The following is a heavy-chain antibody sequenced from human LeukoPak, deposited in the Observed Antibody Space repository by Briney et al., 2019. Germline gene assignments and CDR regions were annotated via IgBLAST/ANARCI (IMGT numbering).Heavy chain of an antibody. Sequence: GASVKVSCKASGYTFTSYGISWVRQAPGQGLEWMGWINPNSGGTNYAQTFQGRVTMTRDTSISTAYMELSRLRSDDTAMYFCAREHSSGYYFDAFDIWGQGTMVSVSS. D-gene: IGHD3-22*01. J-gene: IGHJ3*02. CDR1: GYTFTSYG. V-gene: IGHV1-2*02. CDR2: INPNSGGT. CDR3: AREHSSGYYFDAFDI.